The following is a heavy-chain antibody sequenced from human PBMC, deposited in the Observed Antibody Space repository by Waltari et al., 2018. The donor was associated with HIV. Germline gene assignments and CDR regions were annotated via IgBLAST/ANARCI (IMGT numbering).Heavy chain of an antibody. Sequence: QVQLQESGPGLVKPSEPLSPTCSVSGDSVGSGRYYWSWMRQPPGKGLEWIGNNYYTGRANYNPSLKTRVTISADTSKNHLSLKLTSVTAGDTAIYYCARVVASAGLRFDRWGQGSLVTVSS. CDR3: ARVVASAGLRFDR. CDR2: NYYTGRA. D-gene: IGHD2-21*01. J-gene: IGHJ5*02. CDR1: GDSVGSGRYY. V-gene: IGHV4-61*03.